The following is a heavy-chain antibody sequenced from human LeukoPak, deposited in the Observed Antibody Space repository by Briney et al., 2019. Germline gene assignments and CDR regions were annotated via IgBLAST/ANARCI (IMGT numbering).Heavy chain of an antibody. V-gene: IGHV1-3*01. J-gene: IGHJ4*02. CDR2: INAGNGNT. D-gene: IGHD6-13*01. CDR3: ARDPIGSRWPYYFDY. Sequence: ASVKVSCKASGYTFTTYAMHWVRQAPGQRLEWMGWINAGNGNTKYSQKFQARVTITRDTSASTAYMELSSLRSGDTAVYYCARDPIGSRWPYYFDYWGQGTLVTVSS. CDR1: GYTFTTYA.